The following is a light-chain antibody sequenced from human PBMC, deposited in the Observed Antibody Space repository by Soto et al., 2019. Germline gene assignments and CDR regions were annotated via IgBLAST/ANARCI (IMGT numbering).Light chain of an antibody. CDR1: SSDVGNYNL. V-gene: IGLV2-23*01. CDR2: EGS. CDR3: CSYAGSSTVV. Sequence: QSVLTQPASVSGSPGQSITISCTGTSSDVGNYNLVSWYQHHPGKAPQLMIYEGSKRPSGVSNRFSGSKSGNTASLTISGLQAEDEAHYYCCSYAGSSTVVFGGGTKVTVL. J-gene: IGLJ2*01.